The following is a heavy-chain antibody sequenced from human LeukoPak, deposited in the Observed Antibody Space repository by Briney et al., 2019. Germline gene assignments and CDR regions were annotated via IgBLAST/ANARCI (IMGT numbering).Heavy chain of an antibody. Sequence: SQTLSLTCAISGDSVSSNSAAWNWIRQSPSRGLEWLGRTYYRSKWYNDYAVSVKSRITINPDTSKNQFSLQLNSVTPEDTAVYYCARDVGWFGFPPYYFDYWGQGTLVTVSS. V-gene: IGHV6-1*01. J-gene: IGHJ4*02. D-gene: IGHD3-10*01. CDR3: ARDVGWFGFPPYYFDY. CDR1: GDSVSSNSAA. CDR2: TYYRSKWYN.